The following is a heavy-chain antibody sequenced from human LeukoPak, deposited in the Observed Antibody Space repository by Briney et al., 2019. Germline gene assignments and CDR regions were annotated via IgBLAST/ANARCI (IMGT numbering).Heavy chain of an antibody. CDR3: ARHGPNDYGGNWDWYFDL. V-gene: IGHV3-21*01. J-gene: IGHJ2*01. CDR2: ISSSSSYI. D-gene: IGHD4-23*01. CDR1: GFTFSSYS. Sequence: GGSLRLSCAASGFTFSSYSMNWVRQAPGKGLEWVSSISSSSSYIYYADSVKGRLTISRDNAKNSLYLQMNSLRAEDTAVYYCARHGPNDYGGNWDWYFDLWGRGTLVTVSS.